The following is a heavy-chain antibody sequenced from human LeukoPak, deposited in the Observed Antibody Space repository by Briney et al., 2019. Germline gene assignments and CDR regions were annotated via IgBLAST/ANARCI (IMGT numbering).Heavy chain of an antibody. CDR3: AREIVVVPAAMVFYYYYYMDV. J-gene: IGHJ6*03. CDR2: MNPNSGNT. Sequence: ASVKVSCKASGYTFTSYDINWVRQATGQGLEWMGWMNPNSGNTGYAQKFQGRVTMTRNTSISTAYMELSSLRSEDTAVYYCAREIVVVPAAMVFYYYYYMDVWGKGTTVTVFS. D-gene: IGHD2-2*01. V-gene: IGHV1-8*01. CDR1: GYTFTSYD.